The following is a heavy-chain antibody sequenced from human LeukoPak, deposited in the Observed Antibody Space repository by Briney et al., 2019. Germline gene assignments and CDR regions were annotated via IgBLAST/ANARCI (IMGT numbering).Heavy chain of an antibody. D-gene: IGHD3-22*01. J-gene: IGHJ4*02. CDR1: GGSISSGSYY. V-gene: IGHV4-61*02. CDR2: IYTSGST. Sequence: SETLSLTCTVSGGSISSGSYYWRWIRQPAGTGLEWIGRIYTSGSTNYNPSLKSRVTISVDTSKNQFSLKLSSVTAEDTAVYYCARVPGDSSGYGFDYWGQGTLVTVSS. CDR3: ARVPGDSSGYGFDY.